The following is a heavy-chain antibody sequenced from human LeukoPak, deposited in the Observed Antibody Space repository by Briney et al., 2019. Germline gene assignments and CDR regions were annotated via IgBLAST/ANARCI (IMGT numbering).Heavy chain of an antibody. CDR1: RYTSTSYG. CDR3: ARDAPYDSSGYPYYYYGMDV. Sequence: GASVKVSCKASRYTSTSYGISWVRQAPGQGVEWMGCISAYNGNTNYAQKLQGRVTMTTDTSTSTAYMELRSLRSDDTAVYYCARDAPYDSSGYPYYYYGMDVWGQGTTVTVSS. V-gene: IGHV1-18*01. J-gene: IGHJ6*02. CDR2: ISAYNGNT. D-gene: IGHD3-22*01.